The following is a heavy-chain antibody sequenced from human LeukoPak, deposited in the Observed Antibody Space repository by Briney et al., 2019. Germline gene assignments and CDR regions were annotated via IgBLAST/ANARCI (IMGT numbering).Heavy chain of an antibody. CDR1: GGSFSGYY. D-gene: IGHD6-19*01. V-gene: IGHV4-34*01. CDR2: INHSGST. CDR3: ARPMVPQGAGAFDI. J-gene: IGHJ3*02. Sequence: SETLSLTCAVYGGSFSGYYWSWIRQPPGKGLEWIGEINHSGSTNYNPSLKSRVTISVDTSKNQFSLKLSSVTAADTAVYYCARPMVPQGAGAFDIWAKGQWSPSLQ.